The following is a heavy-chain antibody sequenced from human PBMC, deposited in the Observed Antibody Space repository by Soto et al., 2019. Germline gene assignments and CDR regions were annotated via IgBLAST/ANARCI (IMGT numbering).Heavy chain of an antibody. Sequence: QVQLVQSGAEVKKPGASVKVSCKASGYTFTTYGISWVRQAPGQGLEWMGWISAYNGNTNYAQKIQGRVTMTTDTXXSTAYMELRSLRSDDTAVYYCARQQWLYYYDGMDVWGQGPTVTVSS. V-gene: IGHV1-18*01. CDR1: GYTFTTYG. CDR2: ISAYNGNT. J-gene: IGHJ6*02. CDR3: ARQQWLYYYDGMDV. D-gene: IGHD6-19*01.